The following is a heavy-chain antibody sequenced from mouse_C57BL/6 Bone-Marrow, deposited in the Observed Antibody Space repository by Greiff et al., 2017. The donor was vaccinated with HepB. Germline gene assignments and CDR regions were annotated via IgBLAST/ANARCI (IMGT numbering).Heavy chain of an antibody. Sequence: EVNVVESGGGLVQSGRSLRLSCATSGFTFSDFYMEWVRQAPGKGLEWIAASRNKANDYTTEYSASVKGRFIVSRDTSQSILYLQMNALRAEDTAIYYCARDAEYFDVWGTGTTVTVSS. CDR3: ARDAEYFDV. V-gene: IGHV7-1*01. J-gene: IGHJ1*03. CDR2: SRNKANDYTT. CDR1: GFTFSDFY.